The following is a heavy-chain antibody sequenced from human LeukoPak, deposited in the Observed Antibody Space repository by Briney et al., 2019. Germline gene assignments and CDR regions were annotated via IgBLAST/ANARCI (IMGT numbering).Heavy chain of an antibody. V-gene: IGHV3-7*01. Sequence: GGSLRLSCAASGFTFDDYGMSWVRQAPGKGLEWVANIKQDGSEKYYVDSVKVRFTISRDNAKNSLYLQMNSLRVEDTAVYYCAKVAKYYYGSETYYFFDYWGQGTLVTASS. CDR3: AKVAKYYYGSETYYFFDY. CDR2: IKQDGSEK. CDR1: GFTFDDYG. D-gene: IGHD3-10*01. J-gene: IGHJ4*02.